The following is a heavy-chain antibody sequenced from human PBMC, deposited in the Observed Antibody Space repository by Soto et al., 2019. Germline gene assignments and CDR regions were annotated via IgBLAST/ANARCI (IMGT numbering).Heavy chain of an antibody. J-gene: IGHJ6*03. CDR3: AKPSDYLDYYYYMDV. V-gene: IGHV3-30*18. D-gene: IGHD3-10*01. Sequence: GGSLRLSCAASGFTFSSYGMHWVRQAPGKGLEWVAVISYDGSNKYYADSVKGRFTISRDNSKNTLYLQMNSLRAEDTAVYYCAKPSDYLDYYYYMDVWGKGTTVTVSS. CDR1: GFTFSSYG. CDR2: ISYDGSNK.